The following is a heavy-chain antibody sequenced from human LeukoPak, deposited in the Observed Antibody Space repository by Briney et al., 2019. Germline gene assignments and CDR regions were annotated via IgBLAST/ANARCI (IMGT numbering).Heavy chain of an antibody. CDR2: ISGSGGST. V-gene: IGHV3-23*01. CDR1: GFTFSSYA. CDR3: AKIPRSYYYYYMDV. Sequence: GGSLRLSCAASGFTFSSYAMSWVRQPPGKGLEWVPAISGSGGSTYYADSVKGRFTISRDNSKNTLYLQLNSLSADDTAVYYCAKIPRSYYYYYMDVWGKGTTVTVSS. J-gene: IGHJ6*03.